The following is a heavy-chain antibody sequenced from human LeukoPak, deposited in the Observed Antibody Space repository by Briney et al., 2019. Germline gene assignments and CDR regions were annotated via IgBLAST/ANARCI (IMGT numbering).Heavy chain of an antibody. CDR2: IFYSGST. D-gene: IGHD6-13*01. CDR1: GGSTSSYY. V-gene: IGHV4-59*01. J-gene: IGHJ4*02. Sequence: PSETLSLTCTVSGGSTSSYYWSWIRQPPGKGLEWIGYIFYSGSTNYNPSLKSRVTISVDTSKNQFSLKLSSVTAADTAVYYCARGIARHRYYFDYWGQGTLVTVSS. CDR3: ARGIARHRYYFDY.